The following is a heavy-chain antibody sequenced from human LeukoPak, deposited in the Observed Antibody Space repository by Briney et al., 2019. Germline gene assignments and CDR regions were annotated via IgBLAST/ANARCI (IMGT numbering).Heavy chain of an antibody. D-gene: IGHD6-13*01. J-gene: IGHJ4*02. CDR1: GFTFSSYS. CDR3: ARDMHSSSWYIGY. CDR2: ISTSSSYI. V-gene: IGHV3-21*01. Sequence: GGSLRLSCAASGFTFSSYSMNWVRQAPGKGLEWVSSISTSSSYIYYADSVKGRFTISRDNAKNSLYLQMNSLRAEDTAVYYCARDMHSSSWYIGYWGQGTLVTVSS.